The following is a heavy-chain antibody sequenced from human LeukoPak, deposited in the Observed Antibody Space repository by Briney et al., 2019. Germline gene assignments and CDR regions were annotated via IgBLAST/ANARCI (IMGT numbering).Heavy chain of an antibody. CDR1: GGSFSGYY. J-gene: IGHJ3*02. CDR3: AREAYDNSGSDAFNI. CDR2: INHSGST. V-gene: IGHV4-34*01. D-gene: IGHD3-22*01. Sequence: PSETLSLTCAVYGGSFSGYYWSWIRQPPGKGLEWIGEINHSGSTNYNPSLKSRVTISVDTSKKQFSLKLSSVTAADTAVYYCAREAYDNSGSDAFNIWGPGTMVTVSS.